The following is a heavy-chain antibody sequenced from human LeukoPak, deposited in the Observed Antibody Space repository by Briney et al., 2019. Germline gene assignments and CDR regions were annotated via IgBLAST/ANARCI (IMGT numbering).Heavy chain of an antibody. Sequence: GGSLRLSCAASGFTFSSSGMSWVRQAPGNGLEWVSSISGGGGSTYYADSVQGRFTISRENSKNTLYLQMNSLRPEDTAIFYCGKGTANLEFWGQGALVTVSS. CDR2: ISGGGGST. J-gene: IGHJ4*02. V-gene: IGHV3-23*01. D-gene: IGHD4/OR15-4a*01. CDR3: GKGTANLEF. CDR1: GFTFSSSG.